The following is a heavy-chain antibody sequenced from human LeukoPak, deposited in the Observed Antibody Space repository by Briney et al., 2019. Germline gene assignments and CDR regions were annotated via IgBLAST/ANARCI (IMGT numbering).Heavy chain of an antibody. CDR1: GFTFSSYA. CDR3: ARVPVAGTYYYYYGMDV. V-gene: IGHV4-4*02. D-gene: IGHD6-19*01. Sequence: GSLRLSCAASGFTFSSYAMHWVRQPPGKGLEWIGEIYHSGSTNYNPSLKSRVTISVDKSKNQFSLKLSSVTAADTAVYYCARVPVAGTYYYYYGMDVWGQGTTVTVSS. CDR2: IYHSGST. J-gene: IGHJ6*02.